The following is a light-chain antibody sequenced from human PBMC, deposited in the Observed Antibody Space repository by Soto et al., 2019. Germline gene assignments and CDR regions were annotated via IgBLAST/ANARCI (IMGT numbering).Light chain of an antibody. V-gene: IGKV1-5*01. CDR1: QSISTW. Sequence: IQMTQSPSTLSASVGDRVTITCRASQSISTWLAWYQQKPGKAPTLLIYHASSLASGVPSRFSGSGSGTEFTLTISSLQPDDFATYHCQQYNSYPRTFGQGTKVEIK. CDR3: QQYNSYPRT. CDR2: HAS. J-gene: IGKJ1*01.